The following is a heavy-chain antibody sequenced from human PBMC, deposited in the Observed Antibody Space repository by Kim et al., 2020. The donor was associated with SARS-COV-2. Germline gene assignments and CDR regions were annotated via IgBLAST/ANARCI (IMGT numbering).Heavy chain of an antibody. V-gene: IGHV3-21*01. D-gene: IGHD4-17*01. Sequence: GGSLRLSCAASGFTFSSYSMNWVRQAPGKGLEWVSSISSSSSYIYYADSVKGRFTISRDNAKNSLYLQMNSLRAEDTAVYYCARDKSVTVTGWFDPWGQGTLVTVSS. CDR1: GFTFSSYS. J-gene: IGHJ5*02. CDR2: ISSSSSYI. CDR3: ARDKSVTVTGWFDP.